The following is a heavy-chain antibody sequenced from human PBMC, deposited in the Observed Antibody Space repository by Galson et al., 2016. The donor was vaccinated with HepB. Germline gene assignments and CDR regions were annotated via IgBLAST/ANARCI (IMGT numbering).Heavy chain of an antibody. CDR2: IYPRDSET. D-gene: IGHD1-26*01. J-gene: IGHJ4*02. Sequence: VKKPGDSLKISCKTSGYSFTNYWIAWVRQMPGKGLEWMGIIYPRDSETRYNPSLEGLVTMSSDKSITTAYLQLSDLKASDSAMYYCARVSSGTYYLMDYWGQGTLATVSS. V-gene: IGHV5-51*01. CDR1: GYSFTNYW. CDR3: ARVSSGTYYLMDY.